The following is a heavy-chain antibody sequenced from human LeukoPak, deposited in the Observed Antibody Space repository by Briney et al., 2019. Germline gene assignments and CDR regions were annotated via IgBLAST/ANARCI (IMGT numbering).Heavy chain of an antibody. Sequence: ASVKVSCKASGYTFTGYYMHWVRQAPGQGLEWMGWINPNSGGTNYAQKFQGRVTMTRDTSISTAYMELSRLRFDDTAVYYCARLSIAARFPPGDYWGQGTLVTVSS. CDR2: INPNSGGT. J-gene: IGHJ4*02. CDR1: GYTFTGYY. CDR3: ARLSIAARFPPGDY. D-gene: IGHD6-6*01. V-gene: IGHV1-2*02.